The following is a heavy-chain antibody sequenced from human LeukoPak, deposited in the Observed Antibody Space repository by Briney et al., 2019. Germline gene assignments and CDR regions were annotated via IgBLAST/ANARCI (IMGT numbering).Heavy chain of an antibody. CDR3: ARGDRDTAMFDY. CDR1: GGSISSGDYY. CDR2: IYYSGST. Sequence: PSQTLSLTCTVSGGSISSGDYYWSWIRQPPGKGLEWIGYIYYSGSTYYNPSLKSRVTISVDTSKNQFSLKLSSVTAADTAVYYCARGDRDTAMFDYWGQGTLVTVPS. V-gene: IGHV4-30-4*01. J-gene: IGHJ4*02. D-gene: IGHD5-18*01.